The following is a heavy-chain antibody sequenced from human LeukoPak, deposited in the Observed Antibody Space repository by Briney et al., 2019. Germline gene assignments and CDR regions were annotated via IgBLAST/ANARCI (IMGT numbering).Heavy chain of an antibody. CDR3: ARDGGDYYYYYMDV. CDR1: GGSFSGYY. CDR2: INHSGST. D-gene: IGHD2-21*01. J-gene: IGHJ6*03. Sequence: PSETLSLTCAVYGGSFSGYYWSWIRQPPGKGLEWIGEINHSGSTNYNPSLKSRVTISVDTSKNQFSLNLNSVTAADTAVYYCARDGGDYYYYYMDVWGKGTTVTVSS. V-gene: IGHV4-34*01.